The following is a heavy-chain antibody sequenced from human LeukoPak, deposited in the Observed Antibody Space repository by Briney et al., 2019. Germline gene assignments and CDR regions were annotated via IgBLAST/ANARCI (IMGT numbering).Heavy chain of an antibody. D-gene: IGHD3-10*01. CDR1: GFTSSSYA. V-gene: IGHV3-23*01. J-gene: IGHJ6*04. CDR3: AKDRVSYYYGSADMDV. CDR2: VSSSGDST. Sequence: GGSLRLSCEASGFTSSSYAMSWVRQAPGKGLDGVSPVSSSGDSTYYADSVKGRFTISRDNSKNTLYLQMNSLRAEDTAVYYCAKDRVSYYYGSADMDVWGRGTTVTVSS.